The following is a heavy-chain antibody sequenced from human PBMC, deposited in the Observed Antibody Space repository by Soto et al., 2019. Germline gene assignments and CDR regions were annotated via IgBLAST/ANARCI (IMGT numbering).Heavy chain of an antibody. Sequence: QVQLVQSGAEVKKPGASVKVSCKTSGYTFTSYSISWVRQAPGQGLEWMGWINVYNGNTKYAQNLQGRVTMTTDTSTSTAYMELRSLRSDDPAVYYCARDLAVGWFDPWGQGTLVTVSS. CDR1: GYTFTSYS. CDR2: INVYNGNT. CDR3: ARDLAVGWFDP. V-gene: IGHV1-18*01. J-gene: IGHJ5*02. D-gene: IGHD2-2*01.